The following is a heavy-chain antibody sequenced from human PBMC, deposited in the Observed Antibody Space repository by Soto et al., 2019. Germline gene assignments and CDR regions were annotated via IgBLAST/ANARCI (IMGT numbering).Heavy chain of an antibody. Sequence: QVQLQQWGAGLLKPSETLSLTCGGSGASLSGVYWTWIRQTPGRGLEWIGEINHSGSAYYKPALGKRLTSSVDTSTKQFSLSLTSALAADTGRYYSARAFKGIMENTGWPKPYYYGLDVWAQGTAVIVSS. V-gene: IGHV4-34*01. CDR3: ARAFKGIMENTGWPKPYYYGLDV. CDR2: INHSGSA. J-gene: IGHJ6*02. D-gene: IGHD6-19*01. CDR1: GASLSGVY.